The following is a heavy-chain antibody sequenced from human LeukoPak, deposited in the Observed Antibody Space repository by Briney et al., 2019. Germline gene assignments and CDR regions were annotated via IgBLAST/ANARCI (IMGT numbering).Heavy chain of an antibody. CDR3: AVTPSNLSHLDK. CDR2: MNPNTSNT. D-gene: IGHD4-11*01. V-gene: IGHV1-8*01. Sequence: ASVKVSCKASTDTFINYDMNWVRQATGQGLEWIAWMNPNTSNTGYAQNFQGRVTMTRDTSISTAHMKLSSLRPEDTAVYYCAVTPSNLSHLDKWGQGTLVTISS. J-gene: IGHJ4*02. CDR1: TDTFINYD.